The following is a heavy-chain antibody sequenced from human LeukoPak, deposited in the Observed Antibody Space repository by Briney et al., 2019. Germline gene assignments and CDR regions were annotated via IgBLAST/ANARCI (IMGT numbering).Heavy chain of an antibody. CDR3: AIMRLGYYDSSGYKRYYFDY. Sequence: SETLSLTCAVYGGSFSGYYWSWIRQPPGKGLEWIGEINHSGSTNHNPSLKSRVTISVDTSKNQFSLKLSSVTAADTAVYYCAIMRLGYYDSSGYKRYYFDYWGQGTLVTVSS. D-gene: IGHD3-22*01. V-gene: IGHV4-34*01. CDR2: INHSGST. J-gene: IGHJ4*02. CDR1: GGSFSGYY.